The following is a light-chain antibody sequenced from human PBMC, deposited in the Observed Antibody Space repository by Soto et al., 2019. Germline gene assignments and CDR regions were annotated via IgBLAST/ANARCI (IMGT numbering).Light chain of an antibody. CDR2: AVS. CDR1: NNDVGRYNF. Sequence: QSALTQPRSVSGSPGQSVTISCAGTNNDVGRYNFVSWYQQLPGKAPKLIISAVSRRPSGVPDRFSGSKSGNTASLTISGLQADDEADYFCFSYTTSDIWVFGGGNKVTVL. CDR3: FSYTTSDIWV. J-gene: IGLJ3*02. V-gene: IGLV2-11*01.